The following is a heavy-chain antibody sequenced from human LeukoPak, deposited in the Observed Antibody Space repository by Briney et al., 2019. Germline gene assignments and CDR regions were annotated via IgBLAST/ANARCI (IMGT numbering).Heavy chain of an antibody. CDR2: IKSKTDGGTT. J-gene: IGHJ4*02. V-gene: IGHV3-15*01. D-gene: IGHD3-10*01. CDR1: GFTFSNAW. CDR3: TTGPLSITMVRGVIMKPFDY. Sequence: GGSLRLSCAASGFTFSNAWMSWVRQAPGKGLEWVGRIKSKTDGGTTDYAAPVKGRFTISRDDSKNTLYLQMNSLKTEDTAVYYCTTGPLSITMVRGVIMKPFDYWGQGTLVTVSS.